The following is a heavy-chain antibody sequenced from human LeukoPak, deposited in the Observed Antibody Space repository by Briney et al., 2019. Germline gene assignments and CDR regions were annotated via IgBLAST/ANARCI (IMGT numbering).Heavy chain of an antibody. D-gene: IGHD5-12*01. Sequence: GGSLRLSCKASGFTISRYGMNWVRQTPGRGLAWLSYTSGSSGSTIYYAQSVRGRFTISRDDAKSTLYLQMNSLRADDTAVYFCARDKIQWLRYSYFDYWGQGVLVTVSS. CDR1: GFTISRYG. CDR3: ARDKIQWLRYSYFDY. V-gene: IGHV3-48*01. J-gene: IGHJ4*02. CDR2: TSGSSGSTI.